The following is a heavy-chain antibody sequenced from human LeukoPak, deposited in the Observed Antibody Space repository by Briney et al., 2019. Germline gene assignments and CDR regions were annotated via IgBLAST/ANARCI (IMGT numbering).Heavy chain of an antibody. CDR2: ISAYNGNT. CDR3: ARDTDTGNYYGSGSYYSPPGY. V-gene: IGHV1-18*01. Sequence: ASVKVSCKASGYTFTNYGINWVRQAPGQGLEWMGWISAYNGNTNYAQKLQGRVTMTTDTSTSTAYMELRSLRSDDTAVYYCARDTDTGNYYGSGSYYSPPGYWGQGIMVTVSS. J-gene: IGHJ4*02. CDR1: GYTFTNYG. D-gene: IGHD3-10*01.